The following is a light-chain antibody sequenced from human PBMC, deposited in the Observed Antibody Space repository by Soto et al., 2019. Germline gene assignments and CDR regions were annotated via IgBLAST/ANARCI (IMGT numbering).Light chain of an antibody. CDR2: DVS. V-gene: IGLV2-14*01. Sequence: QSALTQPASVSGSPGHLITISCTGTSSDVGNYNYVSWYQQYAGKAPKRVIYDVSKRPSGVTNRFSGSKSGNTASLTISGLQAEDEADYYCSSSTTTGTRVFGGGTKVTVL. J-gene: IGLJ2*01. CDR3: SSSTTTGTRV. CDR1: SSDVGNYNY.